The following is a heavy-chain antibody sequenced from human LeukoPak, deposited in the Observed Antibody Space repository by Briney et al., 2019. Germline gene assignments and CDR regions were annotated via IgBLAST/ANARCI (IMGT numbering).Heavy chain of an antibody. CDR1: RFTFRTYW. Sequence: GGSLRLSCAASRFTFRTYWMSWVRQAPGKGLEWVANIKRDGSKIYYVDSVKGRFTISRDNDKNSLYLQMNSLRAEDTAVYYCTRDSQGSGIYSVDYWGQGTLVTVSS. CDR3: TRDSQGSGIYSVDY. D-gene: IGHD3-10*01. CDR2: IKRDGSKI. V-gene: IGHV3-7*05. J-gene: IGHJ4*02.